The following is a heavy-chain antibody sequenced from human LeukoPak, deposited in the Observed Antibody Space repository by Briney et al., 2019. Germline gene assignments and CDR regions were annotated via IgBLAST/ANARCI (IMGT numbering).Heavy chain of an antibody. J-gene: IGHJ4*02. CDR3: ARVQYYYDSSGPPDY. CDR1: GFTFSSYS. Sequence: GGSLRLSCAASGFTFSSYSMNWVRQAPGKGLEWVSYISSSSSTIYYADSVKGRFTTSRDNAKNSLYLQMNSLRDEDTAVYYCARVQYYYDSSGPPDYWGQGTLVTVSS. V-gene: IGHV3-48*02. D-gene: IGHD3-22*01. CDR2: ISSSSSTI.